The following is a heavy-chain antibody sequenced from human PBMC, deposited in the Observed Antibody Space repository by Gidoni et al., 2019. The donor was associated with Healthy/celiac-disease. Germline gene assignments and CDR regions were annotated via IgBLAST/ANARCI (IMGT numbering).Heavy chain of an antibody. CDR2: IRSKAYGGTT. D-gene: IGHD1-26*01. V-gene: IGHV3-49*04. CDR1: GFTFGDYA. Sequence: EVQLVESGGGLVQPGRSLRISCTAAGFTFGDYAMSWVRQAPGKGLEWVGCIRSKAYGGTTEYAASVKGRFTISRDDSKSIAYLQMNSLKTEDTAVYYCWRGVAFDIWGQGTMVTVSS. CDR3: WRGVAFDI. J-gene: IGHJ3*02.